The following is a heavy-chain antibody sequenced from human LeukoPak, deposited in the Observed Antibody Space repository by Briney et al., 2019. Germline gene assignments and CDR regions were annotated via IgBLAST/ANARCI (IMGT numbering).Heavy chain of an antibody. CDR1: GGTFSSYA. CDR2: IIPIFGTA. V-gene: IGHV1-69*13. Sequence: SVKVSCKASGGTFSSYAISWVRQAPGQGLEWMGGIIPIFGTANYAQKFQGRVTITADESTSTAYMELSSLRSEDTAVYYCARGSRDGYNLDYCGQGTLVTVSS. D-gene: IGHD5-24*01. CDR3: ARGSRDGYNLDY. J-gene: IGHJ4*02.